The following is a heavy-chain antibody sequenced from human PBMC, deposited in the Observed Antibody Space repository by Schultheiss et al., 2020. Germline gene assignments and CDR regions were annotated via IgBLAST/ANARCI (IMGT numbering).Heavy chain of an antibody. V-gene: IGHV3-30-3*01. J-gene: IGHJ6*02. CDR1: GFTFSSYA. CDR2: ISYDGSNK. Sequence: RGSLRLSCAASGFTFSSYAMHWVRQAPGKGLEWVAVISYDGSNKYYADSVKGRFTISRDNSKNTLYLQMNSLRAEDTAVYYCARDETTVTTDYYYYYGMDVWGQGTTVTVSS. D-gene: IGHD4-17*01. CDR3: ARDETTVTTDYYYYYGMDV.